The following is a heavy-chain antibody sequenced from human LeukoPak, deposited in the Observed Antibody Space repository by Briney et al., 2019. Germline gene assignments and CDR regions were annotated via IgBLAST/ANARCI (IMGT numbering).Heavy chain of an antibody. CDR1: GFTFSSSG. D-gene: IGHD3-3*01. CDR2: IWYDGSNK. V-gene: IGHV3-33*01. CDR3: ARDRRTEWRPIDY. Sequence: QSGRSLRLSCAASGFTFSSSGMHWVRQAPGKGLEWVAVIWYDGSNKYYADSVKGRFTISRDNSKNTLYLQMNSLRAEDTAVYYCARDRRTEWRPIDYWGQGTLVTVSS. J-gene: IGHJ4*02.